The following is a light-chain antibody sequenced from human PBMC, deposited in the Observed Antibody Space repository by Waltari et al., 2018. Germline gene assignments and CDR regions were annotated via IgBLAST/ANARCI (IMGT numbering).Light chain of an antibody. CDR3: QQYYIAPWT. J-gene: IGKJ1*01. CDR1: QSVSYSPDNKNY. Sequence: DVVMTQSPDSLAVSLGERATINCKSTQSVSYSPDNKNYLAWFQQKPGQPPKLLIYWASTRESGVTDRFTGSGSGTDFTLTINSLQAEDVTVYYCQQYYIAPWTFGQGSKVEIK. CDR2: WAS. V-gene: IGKV4-1*01.